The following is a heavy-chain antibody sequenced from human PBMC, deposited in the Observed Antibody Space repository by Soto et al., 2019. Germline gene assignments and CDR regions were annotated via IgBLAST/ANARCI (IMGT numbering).Heavy chain of an antibody. J-gene: IGHJ4*02. CDR2: ISYDGSNK. V-gene: IGHV3-30-3*01. Sequence: GGSLRLSCAASGFTFSSYAMHWVRQAPGKGLEWVAVISYDGSNKYYAETVKGRFTISRDNSKNTLYLQMNSLRAEDTALYYCARDRAVAGTPLYYFDYWGQGTLVTVSS. CDR3: ARDRAVAGTPLYYFDY. CDR1: GFTFSSYA. D-gene: IGHD6-19*01.